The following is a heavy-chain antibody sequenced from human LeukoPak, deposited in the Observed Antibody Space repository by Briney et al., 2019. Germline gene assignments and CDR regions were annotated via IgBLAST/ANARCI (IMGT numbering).Heavy chain of an antibody. CDR3: ARESTMVRGVMRNDAFDI. J-gene: IGHJ3*02. CDR2: IYTSGST. D-gene: IGHD3-10*01. V-gene: IGHV4-4*07. Sequence: PSETLSLTCTVSGGSISSYYWSWIRQPAGKGLEWIGRIYTSGSTNYNPSLKSRVTMSVDTSKNQFSLKLSSVTAADTAVYYCARESTMVRGVMRNDAFDIWGQGTMVTVSS. CDR1: GGSISSYY.